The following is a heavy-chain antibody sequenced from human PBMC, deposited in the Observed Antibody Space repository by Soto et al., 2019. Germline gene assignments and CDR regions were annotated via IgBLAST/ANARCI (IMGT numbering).Heavy chain of an antibody. Sequence: GGSLRLSCAASGFTFSSYAMSWVRQAPGKGLEWVSAISGSGGSTYYADSVKGRFTISRDNSKNTLYLQMNSLRAEDTAVYYCAKDSHRGYYYYYGMDVWGQGTTVTVSS. V-gene: IGHV3-23*01. CDR3: AKDSHRGYYYYYGMDV. J-gene: IGHJ6*02. CDR2: ISGSGGST. D-gene: IGHD3-10*01. CDR1: GFTFSSYA.